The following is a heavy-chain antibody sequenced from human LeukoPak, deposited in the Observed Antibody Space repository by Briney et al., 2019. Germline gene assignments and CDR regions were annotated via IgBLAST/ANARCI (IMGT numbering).Heavy chain of an antibody. Sequence: GGSLRLSCAASGFTFSGSAMHWVRQASGKGLEWVGRIRSKANSYATAYAASVKGRFTISRDDSKNTLYLQMNSLKTEDTAVYYCTTDVFVAPDDYWGQGTLVTVSS. V-gene: IGHV3-73*01. CDR2: IRSKANSYAT. D-gene: IGHD2-15*01. CDR3: TTDVFVAPDDY. CDR1: GFTFSGSA. J-gene: IGHJ4*02.